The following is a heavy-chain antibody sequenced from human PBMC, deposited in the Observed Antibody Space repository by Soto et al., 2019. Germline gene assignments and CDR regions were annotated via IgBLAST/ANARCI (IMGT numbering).Heavy chain of an antibody. CDR2: ISAYNGNT. D-gene: IGHD2-8*01. CDR3: ANTPPLRILYLGYYYGMDV. Sequence: QVQLVQSGAEVKKPGASVKVSCKASGYTFTSYGISWVRQAPGQGLEWMGWISAYNGNTNYAQKLQGRVTTTTDTSTSTTYLELRSLRSADTAVYYWANTPPLRILYLGYYYGMDVWGQGTTVTVSS. CDR1: GYTFTSYG. V-gene: IGHV1-18*01. J-gene: IGHJ6*02.